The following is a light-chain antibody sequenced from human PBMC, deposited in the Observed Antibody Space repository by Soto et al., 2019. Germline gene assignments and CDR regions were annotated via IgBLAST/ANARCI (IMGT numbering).Light chain of an antibody. V-gene: IGKV1-5*03. CDR2: KAS. J-gene: IGKJ1*01. Sequence: DIQMTQSPSTLSASVGDRVTITCRASQSISSWLAWYQQKPGKAPKLLIYKASSLESGVPSRFRGSGSGTEFTLTISSLQPDDFATYDCQQYNSYWTFGQGTKVEIK. CDR3: QQYNSYWT. CDR1: QSISSW.